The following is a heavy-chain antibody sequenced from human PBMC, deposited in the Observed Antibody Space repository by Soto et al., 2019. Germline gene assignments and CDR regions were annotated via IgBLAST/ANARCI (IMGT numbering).Heavy chain of an antibody. CDR1: GGSISSSSYY. CDR3: ARSIITGTSDAFDI. V-gene: IGHV4-39*01. J-gene: IGHJ3*02. CDR2: IYYSGST. Sequence: SETLSLTCTVSGGSISSSSYYWGWIRQPPGKGLEWIGSIYYSGSTYYNPSLKSRVTISVDTSKNQFSLKLSSVTAADTAVYYCARSIITGTSDAFDIWGQGTMVTVSS. D-gene: IGHD1-20*01.